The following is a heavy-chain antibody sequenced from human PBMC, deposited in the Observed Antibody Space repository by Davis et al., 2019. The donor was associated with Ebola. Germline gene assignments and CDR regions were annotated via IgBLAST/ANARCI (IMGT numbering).Heavy chain of an antibody. CDR1: GGSISSYY. Sequence: SETLSLTCTVSGGSISSYYWSWIRQPPGKGLEWIGYIYYSGSTNYNPSLKSGVTISVDTSKNQFSLKLSSVTAADTAVYYCARGGSGGYGMDVWGQGTTVTVSS. V-gene: IGHV4-59*12. CDR3: ARGGSGGYGMDV. J-gene: IGHJ6*02. CDR2: IYYSGST. D-gene: IGHD3-10*01.